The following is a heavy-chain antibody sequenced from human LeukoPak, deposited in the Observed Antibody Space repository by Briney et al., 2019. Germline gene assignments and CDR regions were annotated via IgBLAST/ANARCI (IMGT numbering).Heavy chain of an antibody. CDR2: IYYTGRT. V-gene: IGHV4-59*02. CDR1: GGSVSDYY. Sequence: KPSETLSLACTISGGSVSDYYWSWIRQSPGKGLEWIGYIYYTGRTTYNPSLKSRVTISADTSKNQFSLKLSSVTAADTAVYYCASRKLGNDYWGQGTLVTVSS. D-gene: IGHD7-27*01. J-gene: IGHJ4*02. CDR3: ASRKLGNDY.